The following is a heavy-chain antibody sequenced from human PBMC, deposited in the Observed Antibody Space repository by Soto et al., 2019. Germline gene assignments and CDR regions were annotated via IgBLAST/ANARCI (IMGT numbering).Heavy chain of an antibody. D-gene: IGHD3-3*01. CDR2: IWYDGSNK. J-gene: IGHJ6*02. V-gene: IGHV3-33*01. Sequence: PGGSLRLSCAASGFTFSSYGMHWVRQAPGKGLEWVAVIWYDGSNKYYADSVKGRFTISRDNSKNTLYLQMNSLRAEDTAVYYCARGPAYDFWSCHPPVYSGIDVWGQGTTVTVYS. CDR3: ARGPAYDFWSCHPPVYSGIDV. CDR1: GFTFSSYG.